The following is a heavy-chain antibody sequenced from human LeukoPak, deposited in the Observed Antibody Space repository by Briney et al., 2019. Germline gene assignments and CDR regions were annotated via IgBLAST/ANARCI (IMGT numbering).Heavy chain of an antibody. CDR3: ARVSYSSSSY. V-gene: IGHV4-61*01. D-gene: IGHD6-19*01. CDR1: GGSVSSGSYY. Sequence: SETLSLTCTVSGGSVSSGSYYWSWIRQPPGKGLEWIGYIYYSGSTNYNPPLKSRVTISVDTSKNQFSLKLSSVTAADTAMYYCARVSYSSSSYWGQGTLVTVSS. CDR2: IYYSGST. J-gene: IGHJ4*02.